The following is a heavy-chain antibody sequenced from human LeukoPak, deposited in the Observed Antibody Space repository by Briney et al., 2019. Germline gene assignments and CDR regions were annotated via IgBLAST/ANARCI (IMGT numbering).Heavy chain of an antibody. CDR3: AKDGQQLAYYYYYMDV. Sequence: SCKASGGTFSSYGMHWVRQAPGKGLEWVAVISYDGSNKYYADSVKGRFTISRDNSKNTLYLQMNSLRAEDTAEYYCAKDGQQLAYYYYYMDVWGKGTTVTVSS. CDR2: ISYDGSNK. D-gene: IGHD6-13*01. J-gene: IGHJ6*03. V-gene: IGHV3-30*18. CDR1: GGTFSSYG.